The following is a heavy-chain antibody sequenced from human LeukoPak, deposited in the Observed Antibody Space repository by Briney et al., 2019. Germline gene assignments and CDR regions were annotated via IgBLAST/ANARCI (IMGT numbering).Heavy chain of an antibody. D-gene: IGHD3-22*01. CDR3: TTLGYHLDS. V-gene: IGHV3-48*03. CDR2: FAGSDTTK. Sequence: GGSLRLSRAASGFALGAYEMNWVRQAPGKGREWVAYFAGSDTTKYYADSVRGRFTISRDNAKKSLYLQMNSLRAEDTALYYCTTLGYHLDSWGQGTLVTVSS. CDR1: GFALGAYE. J-gene: IGHJ4*02.